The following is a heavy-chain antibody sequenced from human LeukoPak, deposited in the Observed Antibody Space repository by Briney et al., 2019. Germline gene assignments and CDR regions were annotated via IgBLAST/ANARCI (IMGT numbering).Heavy chain of an antibody. J-gene: IGHJ3*02. V-gene: IGHV4-4*07. D-gene: IGHD6-13*01. CDR3: ARDKYSSSWYRDDAFDI. CDR2: IYTSGST. CDR1: GGSFSSYY. Sequence: SETLSLTCAVYGGSFSSYYWSWIRQPAGKGLEWIGRIYTSGSTNYNPSLKSRVTMSVDTSKNQFSLKLSSVTAADTAVYYCARDKYSSSWYRDDAFDIWGQGSMVTVPS.